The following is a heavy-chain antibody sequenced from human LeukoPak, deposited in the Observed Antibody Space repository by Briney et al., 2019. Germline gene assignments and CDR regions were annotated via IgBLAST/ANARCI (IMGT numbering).Heavy chain of an antibody. D-gene: IGHD3-3*01. CDR2: FDPEDGET. V-gene: IGHV1-24*01. CDR1: GYTGIELS. J-gene: IGHJ3*02. CDR3: ATHTISGVVTYASLI. Sequence: ASVKVSCKLSGYTGIELSMHWVRQVPGKGLERMGGFDPEDGETKYAQKFQGRVTMTEDTSTDTAYMELSRPTSEDTAVYYCATHTISGVVTYASLIWGRGTLVTVSS.